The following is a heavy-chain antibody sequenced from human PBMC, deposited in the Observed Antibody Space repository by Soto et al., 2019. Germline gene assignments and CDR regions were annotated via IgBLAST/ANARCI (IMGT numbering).Heavy chain of an antibody. CDR3: ERPFTENYYIDS. CDR2: VFKSGST. CDR1: GGSISSNSHY. V-gene: IGHV4-39*01. D-gene: IGHD1-7*01. J-gene: IGHJ5*01. Sequence: PSETLSLTCTVSGGSISSNSHYWGWIRQPPGKGLEWIGSVFKSGSTKYGASLRSRVTMSVDTSKDQFSMRLSSVTVADTAVYYRERPFTENYYIDSWGHGTLVTVSS.